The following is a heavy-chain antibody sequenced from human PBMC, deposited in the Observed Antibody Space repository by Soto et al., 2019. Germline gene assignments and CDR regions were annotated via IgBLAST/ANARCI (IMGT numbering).Heavy chain of an antibody. CDR1: GDTFNFYS. Sequence: QVQLVQSGAEVKRPGSSVKVSCKASGDTFNFYSINWVRQAPGLGLEWMGRVNPVLSMSNYAQRFQGRDTMTADKSTSTAYLELRGLRSGDTAINYCATSYGSGYRAFDFWGQGALGTVSS. CDR2: VNPVLSMS. J-gene: IGHJ4*02. CDR3: ATSYGSGYRAFDF. V-gene: IGHV1-69*04. D-gene: IGHD3-10*01.